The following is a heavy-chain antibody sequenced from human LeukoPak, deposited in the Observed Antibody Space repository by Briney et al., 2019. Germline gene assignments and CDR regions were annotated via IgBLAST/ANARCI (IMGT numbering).Heavy chain of an antibody. CDR3: ARPKSGYSYGYFDY. Sequence: PGGSLRLSCAASGFTFSSYSMNWVRQAPGKGLEWVSYISSSSSTIYYADSVKGRFTISRDNAKNSLYLQMNSLRAEDTAVYYCARPKSGYSYGYFDYWGQGTLVTVSS. J-gene: IGHJ4*02. V-gene: IGHV3-48*04. D-gene: IGHD5-18*01. CDR1: GFTFSSYS. CDR2: ISSSSSTI.